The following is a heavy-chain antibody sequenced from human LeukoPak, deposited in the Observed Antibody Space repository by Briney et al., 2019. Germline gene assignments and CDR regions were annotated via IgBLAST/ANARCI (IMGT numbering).Heavy chain of an antibody. D-gene: IGHD3-9*01. CDR3: ARESRDILTGYSLWD. V-gene: IGHV1-69*04. CDR2: IIPILGIA. J-gene: IGHJ4*02. CDR1: GGTFISYA. Sequence: SVKVSCKASGGTFISYAISWVRQAPGQELEWVGRIIPILGIANYAQKFQGRVTITADKSTSTAYMELSNLRSEDLAVYYCARESRDILTGYSLWDWGQGTLVTVSS.